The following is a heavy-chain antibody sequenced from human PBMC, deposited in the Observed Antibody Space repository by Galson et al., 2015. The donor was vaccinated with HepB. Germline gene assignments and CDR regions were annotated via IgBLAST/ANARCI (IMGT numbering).Heavy chain of an antibody. CDR3: ANLGYYASHNCYVTS. V-gene: IGHV4-4*02. Sequence: LSLTCAVSGASITSRNWWTWVRQSPGRGPEWIGEIHQHGTTNYNPSLESRVTISIDTSKNQFSLSLKSVTAADTAVYYCANLGYYASHNCYVTSWGPATLVTVSS. CDR1: GASITSRNW. CDR2: IHQHGTT. J-gene: IGHJ5*02. D-gene: IGHD2-15*01.